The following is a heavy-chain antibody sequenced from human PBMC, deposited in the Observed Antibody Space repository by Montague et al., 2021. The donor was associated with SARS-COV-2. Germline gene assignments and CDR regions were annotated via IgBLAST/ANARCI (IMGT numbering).Heavy chain of an antibody. CDR1: GFSIGSGDY. J-gene: IGHJ3*01. V-gene: IGHV4-38-2*02. CDR2: IYHSGTT. CDR3: VREKAGGLRNVFDF. Sequence: SETLSLTCTVSGFSIGSGDYWGWIRQPPGKGLEWIGSIYHSGTTYYNPSLQSRLTMSIDTSTNQFSLRLTSVTAADTAVFFCVREKAGGLRNVFDFWGQGTTVTVSS.